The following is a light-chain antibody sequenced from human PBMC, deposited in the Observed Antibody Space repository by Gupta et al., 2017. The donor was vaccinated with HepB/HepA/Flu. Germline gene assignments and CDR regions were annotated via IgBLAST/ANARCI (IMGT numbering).Light chain of an antibody. CDR2: LAS. J-gene: IGKJ4*01. CDR3: MQTLEIPLT. Sequence: DIVMTQAPLSLPVTPGEPASISCRSSQSLLYTNGYHYLDWYLQRPGHSPQLLIYLASHLASGVPDRFSGSASGTDFTLEISKVEAEDVGIYYCMQTLEIPLTFGGGTKVEIK. V-gene: IGKV2-28*01. CDR1: QSLLYTNGYHY.